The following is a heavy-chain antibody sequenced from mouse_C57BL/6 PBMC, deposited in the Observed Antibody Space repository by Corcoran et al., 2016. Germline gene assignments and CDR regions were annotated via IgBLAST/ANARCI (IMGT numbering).Heavy chain of an antibody. D-gene: IGHD3-3*01. CDR1: GSTFTGCT. Sequence: QIQFVQSGPERTKHGETVTISCKASGSTFTGCTLHWVKQAPGKGFKWMGMIYTDTGEPTYAEEFKGRFDFSLETSASTAYLQINNLKNEDTATYFCVRRGGTDYFDVWGTGTTVTVSS. CDR3: VRRGGTDYFDV. J-gene: IGHJ1*03. V-gene: IGHV9-1*01. CDR2: IYTDTGEP.